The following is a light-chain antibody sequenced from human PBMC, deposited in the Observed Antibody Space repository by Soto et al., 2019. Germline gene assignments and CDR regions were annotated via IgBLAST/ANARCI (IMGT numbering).Light chain of an antibody. CDR1: SSNIGSNY. CDR2: RNN. Sequence: QSVLTQPPSASGTPGQRVTISCSGSSSNIGSNYVYWYQQLPGTAPKLLIYRNNQRPSGVPDRFSGSKSGTSASLAISGLRSEDEADYYCAAWDDILSGLVFGTGTNLTVL. CDR3: AAWDDILSGLV. V-gene: IGLV1-47*01. J-gene: IGLJ1*01.